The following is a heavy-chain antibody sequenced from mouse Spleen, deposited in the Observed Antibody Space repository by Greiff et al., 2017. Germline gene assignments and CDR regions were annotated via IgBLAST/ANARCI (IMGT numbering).Heavy chain of an antibody. CDR2: IYPGDGDT. V-gene: IGHV1-87*01. J-gene: IGHJ4*01. CDR3: ARTGLYYAMDY. D-gene: IGHD4-1*01. CDR1: GYTFTSYW. Sequence: QVQLKESGAELARPGASVKLSCKASGYTFTSYWMQWVKQRPGQGLEWIGAIYPGDGDTRYTQKFKGKATLTADKSSSTAYMQLSSLASEDSAVYYCARTGLYYAMDYWGQGTSVTVSS.